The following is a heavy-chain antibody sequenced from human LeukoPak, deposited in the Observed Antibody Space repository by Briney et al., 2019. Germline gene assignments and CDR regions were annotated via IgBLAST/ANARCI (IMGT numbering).Heavy chain of an antibody. J-gene: IGHJ4*02. CDR1: GGSFSGYY. CDR2: INHSGST. V-gene: IGHV4-34*01. CDR3: ASLPASIAARGRIDY. Sequence: SETLSLTCAVYGGSFSGYYWSWIRQPPGKGLEWTGEINHSGSTNYNPSLKSRVTISVDTSKNQFSLKLSSVTAADTAVYYCASLPASIAARGRIDYWGQGTLVTVSS. D-gene: IGHD6-6*01.